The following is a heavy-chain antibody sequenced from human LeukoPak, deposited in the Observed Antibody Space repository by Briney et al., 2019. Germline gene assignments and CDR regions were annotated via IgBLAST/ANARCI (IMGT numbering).Heavy chain of an antibody. CDR2: ISGRSSFI. CDR3: AGSVLTGYPNFDY. Sequence: GGSLRLSCAASGFTFSDYSMNWVRQAPGKGLEWVSSISGRSSFIYYADSVKGRFTISRDNAKNSLYLQMNSLRAEDTAVYYCAGSVLTGYPNFDYWGQGTLVTVSS. CDR1: GFTFSDYS. D-gene: IGHD3-9*01. V-gene: IGHV3-21*01. J-gene: IGHJ4*02.